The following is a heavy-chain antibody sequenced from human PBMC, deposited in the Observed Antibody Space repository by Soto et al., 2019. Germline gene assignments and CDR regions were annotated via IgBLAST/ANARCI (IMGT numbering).Heavy chain of an antibody. J-gene: IGHJ2*01. CDR3: ERGNHRWLQLWYFDL. V-gene: IGHV1-69*12. D-gene: IGHD5-12*01. CDR1: GGTFSSYT. Sequence: QVQLVQSGAEVKKPGSSVTVSCKASGGTFSSYTISWVRQAPGQGLEWMGGIIPIVGTANYAQKFQGRVTITADESTSTAYMELSSLRSENTAVYYCERGNHRWLQLWYFDLWGRGTLVTVSS. CDR2: IIPIVGTA.